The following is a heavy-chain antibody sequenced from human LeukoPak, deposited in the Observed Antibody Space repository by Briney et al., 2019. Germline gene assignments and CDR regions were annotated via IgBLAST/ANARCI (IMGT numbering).Heavy chain of an antibody. Sequence: PSETLSLTCTVSGASISTTTYYWGWLRQPPGKGLEWIGSIYYSGSTYYNPSLKSRVTISVDTSKNQFSLKLSSVTAADTAVYYCARWEQYRGAAFDIWGQGTMVTVSS. CDR3: ARWEQYRGAAFDI. V-gene: IGHV4-39*07. J-gene: IGHJ3*02. CDR2: IYYSGST. CDR1: GASISTTTYY. D-gene: IGHD1-26*01.